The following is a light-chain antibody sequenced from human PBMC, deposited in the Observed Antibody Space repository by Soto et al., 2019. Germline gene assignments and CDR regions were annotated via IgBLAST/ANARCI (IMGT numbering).Light chain of an antibody. Sequence: QAVVTQPPSASGTPGQRVTISCSGSSSNIGSNTVNWYQQLPGTAPKLLIYSNNQRPSGVPDRFSGSKSGTSASLDISGLQSEDEADYYCAAWDDSLNGRVFGGGTKLTVL. CDR3: AAWDDSLNGRV. V-gene: IGLV1-44*01. CDR2: SNN. J-gene: IGLJ2*01. CDR1: SSNIGSNT.